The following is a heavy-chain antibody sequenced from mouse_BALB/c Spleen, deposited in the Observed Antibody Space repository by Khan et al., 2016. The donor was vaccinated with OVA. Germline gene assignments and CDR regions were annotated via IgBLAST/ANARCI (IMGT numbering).Heavy chain of an antibody. CDR1: GYTFTNYG. V-gene: IGHV9-3-1*01. CDR2: INTSTGAP. Sequence: QIQLVQSGPELKKPGETVKISCKASGYTFTNYGMTWVKQAPGKGLKWMGWINTSTGAPTYADDFKGRFAFSLETSATTASLQINTLKNEDTATYFCARVGNNWYFDVWGAGTTVTVSA. J-gene: IGHJ1*01. D-gene: IGHD2-1*01. CDR3: ARVGNNWYFDV.